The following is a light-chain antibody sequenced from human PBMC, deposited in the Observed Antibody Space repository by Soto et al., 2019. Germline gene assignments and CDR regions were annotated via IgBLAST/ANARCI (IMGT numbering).Light chain of an antibody. Sequence: QSALTQPASVSGSPGQSITISCTGTNSDIGGYNYVSWYQQHPGKAPKLMIYDVSNRPSGVSYRSSGSKSGNTSSLTISRLQAEDEADYYCSSYTSRSTLGVFGGGTKLTVL. J-gene: IGLJ2*01. CDR1: NSDIGGYNY. V-gene: IGLV2-14*03. CDR3: SSYTSRSTLGV. CDR2: DVS.